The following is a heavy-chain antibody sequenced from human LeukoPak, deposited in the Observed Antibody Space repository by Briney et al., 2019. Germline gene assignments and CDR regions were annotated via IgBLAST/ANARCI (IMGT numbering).Heavy chain of an antibody. CDR2: ISYDGSNK. CDR3: AKGPYYYVSAGGHYFDY. D-gene: IGHD3-10*02. J-gene: IGHJ4*02. V-gene: IGHV3-30*18. Sequence: GGSLRLSCAASGFTFSSYGMHWVRQAPGKGLEWVAVISYDGSNKYYADSVKGRFTISRDNSKNTLNLQMNSLRAEDTAIYYCAKGPYYYVSAGGHYFDYWGQGTLVTVSS. CDR1: GFTFSSYG.